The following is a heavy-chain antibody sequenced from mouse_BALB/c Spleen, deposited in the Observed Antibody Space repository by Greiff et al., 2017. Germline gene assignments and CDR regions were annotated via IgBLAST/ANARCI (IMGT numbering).Heavy chain of an antibody. CDR3: ARHDYDGAWFAY. CDR1: GFTFSSYG. Sequence: EVQRVESGGDLVKPGGSLKLSCAASGFTFSSYGMSWVRQTPDKRLEWVATISSGGSYTYYPDSVKGRFTISRDNAKNTLYLQMSSLKSEDTAMYYYARHDYDGAWFAYWGQGTLVTVSA. J-gene: IGHJ3*01. D-gene: IGHD2-4*01. V-gene: IGHV5-6*01. CDR2: ISSGGSYT.